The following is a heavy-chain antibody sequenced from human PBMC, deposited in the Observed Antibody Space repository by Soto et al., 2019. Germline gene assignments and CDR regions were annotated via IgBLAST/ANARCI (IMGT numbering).Heavy chain of an antibody. J-gene: IGHJ4*02. Sequence: EVLLVESGGGLVKPGGSLSLSCADSGFTFTRYSMNWVRQAPGKGLECVASISSTTNYIYYGESLKGRLTLSRDNAKNAMYLQMNTLRAEDTALYYCARESEDLSSNLDYWGQGTLVTVSS. CDR1: GFTFTRYS. V-gene: IGHV3-21*06. CDR3: ARESEDLSSNLDY. CDR2: ISSTTNYI.